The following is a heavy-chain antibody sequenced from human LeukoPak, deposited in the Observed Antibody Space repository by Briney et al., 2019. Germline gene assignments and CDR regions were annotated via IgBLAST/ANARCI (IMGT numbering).Heavy chain of an antibody. CDR1: GFTFDDYA. CDR3: AKAAYGSGSLSYYYGMDV. Sequence: GGSLRLSCAASGFTFDDYAMHWVRHAPGKGLEWVSGISWNSGSIGYADSVKGRFTISRDNAKNSLYLQMNSLRAEDTALYYCAKAAYGSGSLSYYYGMDVWGQGTTVTVSS. J-gene: IGHJ6*02. V-gene: IGHV3-9*01. CDR2: ISWNSGSI. D-gene: IGHD3-10*01.